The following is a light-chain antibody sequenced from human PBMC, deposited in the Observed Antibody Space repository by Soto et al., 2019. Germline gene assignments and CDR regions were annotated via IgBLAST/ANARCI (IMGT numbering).Light chain of an antibody. CDR3: QQHANWPLT. Sequence: EIVLTQTPATLSLSPGERDTLSCRASQSVGNNLAWYQQKPGQAPGLLIYEASTRATGIPARFSGSGSGTDFTLTISSLEPEDFAVYYCQQHANWPLTFGGGTNVEIK. J-gene: IGKJ4*01. CDR2: EAS. V-gene: IGKV3-11*01. CDR1: QSVGNN.